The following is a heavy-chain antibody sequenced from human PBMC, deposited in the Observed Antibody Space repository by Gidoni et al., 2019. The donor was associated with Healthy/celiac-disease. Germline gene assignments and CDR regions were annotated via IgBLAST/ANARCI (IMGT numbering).Heavy chain of an antibody. J-gene: IGHJ4*02. CDR3: TRLPTTTVTHSSVTDPDY. D-gene: IGHD4-17*01. V-gene: IGHV3-73*01. CDR2: IRSEANSYAT. CDR1: GFTFSGSA. Sequence: EVQLVESGGGLVQPGGSLKLSCAASGFTFSGSAMHWVRQASGKGLEWVGRIRSEANSYATAYAASVKGRFTISRDDSKNTAYLQMNSLKTEDTAVYYCTRLPTTTVTHSSVTDPDYWGQGTLVTVSS.